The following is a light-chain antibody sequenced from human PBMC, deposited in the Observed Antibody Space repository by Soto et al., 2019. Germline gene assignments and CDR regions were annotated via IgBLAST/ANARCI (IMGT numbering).Light chain of an antibody. CDR3: SSYTSSSTLYV. CDR1: SSDVGGYNY. CDR2: DVS. Sequence: QSELTQPASVSGSPGQSITISCTRTSSDVGGYNYVSWYQQHPGKAPKLMIYDVSNRPSGVSNRFSGSKSGNTASLTISGLQAEDEADYYCSSYTSSSTLYVFGPGTRSPS. V-gene: IGLV2-14*01. J-gene: IGLJ1*01.